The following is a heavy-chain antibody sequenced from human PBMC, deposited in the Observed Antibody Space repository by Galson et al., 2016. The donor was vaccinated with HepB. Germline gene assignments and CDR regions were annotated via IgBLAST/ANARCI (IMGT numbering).Heavy chain of an antibody. CDR1: SDPVTSGTYY. D-gene: IGHD2-2*02. J-gene: IGHJ6*02. V-gene: IGHV4-61*01. Sequence: SETLSLTCTVSSDPVTSGTYYWSWVRQSPGKGLDWIGYIHDSGNTNYNPSIKSRVTISRDTSKDQFFLELTSVTAADTAVYYCARDEGFYNGMDVWGQGTPVTV. CDR3: ARDEGFYNGMDV. CDR2: IHDSGNT.